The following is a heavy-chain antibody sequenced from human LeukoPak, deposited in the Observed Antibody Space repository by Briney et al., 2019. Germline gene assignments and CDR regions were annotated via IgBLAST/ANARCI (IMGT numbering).Heavy chain of an antibody. J-gene: IGHJ5*02. V-gene: IGHV3-48*02. CDR2: ISSTSTST. CDR1: GFTFSSVS. CDR3: ARDTLIAAPKTGTVTRIGWFDP. D-gene: IGHD6-13*01. Sequence: GGSLRLSCAASGFTFSSVSMNWVRQAPGKGLEWVSYISSTSTSTYYADSAKGRLTISRDNAQNSLYLQMNSLGDDDTAVYYCARDTLIAAPKTGTVTRIGWFDPWGQGTLVTVSS.